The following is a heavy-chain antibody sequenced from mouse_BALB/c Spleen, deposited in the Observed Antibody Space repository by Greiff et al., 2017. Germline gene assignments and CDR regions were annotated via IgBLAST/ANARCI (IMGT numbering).Heavy chain of an antibody. CDR3: TSYGTGKGWLAY. CDR1: GFTFSSYT. V-gene: IGHV5-6-4*01. J-gene: IGHJ3*01. Sequence: EVMLVESGGGLVKPGGSLKLSCAASGFTFSSYTMSWVRQTPEKRLEWVATISSGGSYTYYTDSVKGRFTISRDNAKNTLYLQMSSLKSEDTAVYYCTSYGTGKGWLAYWGQGTLVTVSA. D-gene: IGHD4-1*01. CDR2: ISSGGSYT.